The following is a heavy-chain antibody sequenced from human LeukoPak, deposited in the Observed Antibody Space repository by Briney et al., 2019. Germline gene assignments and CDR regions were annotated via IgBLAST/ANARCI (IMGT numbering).Heavy chain of an antibody. Sequence: QPGGPLRLSCAASGCTFSSYAMSWVRQAPGKGLEWVSAISGSAISTYYADSVKARFTISRDNSKDTLYLQMNSLRAEDTAFYYCAKKTRIVVVPAAYFDSWGHGTLVTVSS. CDR2: ISGSAIST. D-gene: IGHD2-2*01. J-gene: IGHJ4*01. CDR3: AKKTRIVVVPAAYFDS. V-gene: IGHV3-23*01. CDR1: GCTFSSYA.